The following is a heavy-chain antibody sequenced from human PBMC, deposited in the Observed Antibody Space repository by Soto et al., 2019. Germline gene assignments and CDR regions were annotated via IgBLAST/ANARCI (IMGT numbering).Heavy chain of an antibody. D-gene: IGHD2-2*01. V-gene: IGHV6-1*01. Sequence: QTLSLTCAISGDSVSSNSAAWNWIRQSPSRGLEWLGRTYYRSKWYNDYAVSVKSRITINPDTSKNQFSLQLNSVTPEDTAVYYCAREGYCSSTSCYYYYYYGMDVWGQGTTVTVSS. J-gene: IGHJ6*02. CDR2: TYYRSKWYN. CDR1: GDSVSSNSAA. CDR3: AREGYCSSTSCYYYYYYGMDV.